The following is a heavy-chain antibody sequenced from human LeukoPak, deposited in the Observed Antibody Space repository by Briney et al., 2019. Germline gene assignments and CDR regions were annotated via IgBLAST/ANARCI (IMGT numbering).Heavy chain of an antibody. CDR3: ARDPYSGAYGSDYYYYMDV. Sequence: GGSLRLSCAASGFSFSNYNMNWARLAPGKGLEWVSSITSSGSHIFYADSVKGRFTISRDNADNSLYLQMNSLRAEDTAVYFCARDPYSGAYGSDYYYYMDVWGKGTTITVSS. D-gene: IGHD1-26*01. CDR1: GFSFSNYN. CDR2: ITSSGSHI. V-gene: IGHV3-21*01. J-gene: IGHJ6*03.